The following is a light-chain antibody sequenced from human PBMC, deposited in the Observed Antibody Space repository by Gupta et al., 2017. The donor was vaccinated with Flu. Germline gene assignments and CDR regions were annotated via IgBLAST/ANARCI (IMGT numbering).Light chain of an antibody. V-gene: IGLV1-44*01. CDR1: SSSIVTYT. Sequence: VVITCSGGSSSIVTYTSNWYQQLPGTAPKLLIYKNNERPSGVPDRFSGSKSGTSATLAISGLQSEDEAVYYCAAWDDLFNGPVFGTGTTVTVL. CDR2: KNN. CDR3: AAWDDLFNGPV. J-gene: IGLJ1*01.